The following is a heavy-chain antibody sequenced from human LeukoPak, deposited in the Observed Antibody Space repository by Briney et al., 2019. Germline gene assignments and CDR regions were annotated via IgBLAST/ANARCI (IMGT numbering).Heavy chain of an antibody. CDR3: ARAPPYNDFWNGTLGVYYYYMDV. J-gene: IGHJ6*03. CDR1: GYTFTSYG. D-gene: IGHD3-3*01. V-gene: IGHV1-18*01. CDR2: INTYNGNT. Sequence: ASVKVSCKASGYTFTSYGITWVRQAPGQGLEWMGWINTYNGNTHYAQKLQGRVAMTTDISTSTAYMDLRSLRFDDTAVYYCARAPPYNDFWNGTLGVYYYYMDVWGKGTAVTVSS.